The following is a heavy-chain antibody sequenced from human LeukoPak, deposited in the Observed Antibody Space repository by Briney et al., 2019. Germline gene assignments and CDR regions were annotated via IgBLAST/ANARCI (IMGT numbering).Heavy chain of an antibody. CDR1: GFSFDDYG. J-gene: IGHJ3*02. D-gene: IGHD3-10*01. CDR2: IWYDGSNK. V-gene: IGHV3-33*08. CDR3: ARDPGDYYGSGSSDAFDI. Sequence: PGGSLRLSCAASGFSFDDYGMNWVRQAPGKGLEWVAVIWYDGSNKYYADSVKGRFTISRDNSKNTLYLQMNSLRAEDTAVYYCARDPGDYYGSGSSDAFDIWGQGTMVTVSS.